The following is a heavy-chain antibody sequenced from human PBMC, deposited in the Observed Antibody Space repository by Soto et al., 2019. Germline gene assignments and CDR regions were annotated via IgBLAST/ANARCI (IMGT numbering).Heavy chain of an antibody. V-gene: IGHV3-66*01. CDR2: VYADGAT. D-gene: IGHD3-10*01. J-gene: IGHJ4*02. CDR3: ARSGGGLDY. Sequence: EVQLVESGGGLVQPGESLRLSCAVSGFTVSNYHMTWVRQAPGEGLEWVSAVYADGATSHADSVKNRFTVSRDNSRNTLKLQMSGLRAEDTAVDYCARSGGGLDYWGQGTLVTVSS. CDR1: GFTVSNYH.